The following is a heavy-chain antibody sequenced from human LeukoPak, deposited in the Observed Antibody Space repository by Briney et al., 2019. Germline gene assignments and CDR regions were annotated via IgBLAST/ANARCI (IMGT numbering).Heavy chain of an antibody. D-gene: IGHD1-26*01. CDR3: ARTEVGATLFDY. CDR2: ISAYNGNT. CDR1: GYTFTSYG. Sequence: ASVMVSCKASGYTFTSYGISWVRQAPGQGLEWMGWISAYNGNTNYAQKLQGRVTMTTDTSTSTAYMELRSLRSDDTAVYYCARTEVGATLFDYWGQGTLVTVSS. J-gene: IGHJ4*02. V-gene: IGHV1-18*01.